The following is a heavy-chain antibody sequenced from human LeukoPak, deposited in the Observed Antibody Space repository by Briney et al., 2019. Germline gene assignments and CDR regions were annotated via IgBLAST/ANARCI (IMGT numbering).Heavy chain of an antibody. J-gene: IGHJ3*02. V-gene: IGHV4-59*07. CDR1: GGSISSYY. CDR3: ARGGRGPDAFDI. D-gene: IGHD3-10*01. CDR2: IYYSGST. Sequence: SDTLSLTCTVSGGSISSYYWSWIRQPPGKGLEWMGYIYYSGSTNYNPSLKSRVTISVDTSKNQFSLKLSSVTAADMAVYYCARGGRGPDAFDIWGQGTMVTVSS.